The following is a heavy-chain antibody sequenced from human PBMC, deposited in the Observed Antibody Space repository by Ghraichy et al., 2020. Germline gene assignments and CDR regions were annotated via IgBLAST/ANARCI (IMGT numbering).Heavy chain of an antibody. J-gene: IGHJ4*02. CDR3: AREIAVAGPYFDY. CDR2: INAGNGNT. D-gene: IGHD6-19*01. V-gene: IGHV1-3*01. Sequence: ASVKVSCKASGYTFTSYAMHWVRQAPGQRLEWMGWINAGNGNTKYSQKFQGRVTITRDTSASTAYMELSSLRSEDTAVYYCAREIAVAGPYFDYWGQGTLVTVSS. CDR1: GYTFTSYA.